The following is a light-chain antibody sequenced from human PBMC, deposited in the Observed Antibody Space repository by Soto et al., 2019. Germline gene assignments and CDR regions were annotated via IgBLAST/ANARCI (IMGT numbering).Light chain of an antibody. J-gene: IGKJ1*01. Sequence: DIVMTQSPDSLAVSLGERATINCKSSQSVLYSSNNKNYLAWYQQKPGQPPKLLIYWASTRESGVPERFSGSGSGRDFTLTISSLQAEDVAVYYCQQYYSTPQTFGQGSEVEIK. CDR2: WAS. CDR3: QQYYSTPQT. V-gene: IGKV4-1*01. CDR1: QSVLYSSNNKNY.